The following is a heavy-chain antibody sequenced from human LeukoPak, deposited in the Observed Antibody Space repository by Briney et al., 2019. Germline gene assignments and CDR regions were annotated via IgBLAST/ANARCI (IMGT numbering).Heavy chain of an antibody. CDR2: IRSKADSYTT. J-gene: IGHJ2*01. CDR1: GFTLSGAA. V-gene: IGHV3-73*01. CDR3: RAAVAGDYFDL. Sequence: AGGSLRLSCAASGFTLSGAAMHWVRQAAGKGGEWLGRIRSKADSYTTAYAASVKGRFTVSRDDSKNTAYLQMNSLKTEDTAVYYCRAAVAGDYFDLWGRGTLVTVSS. D-gene: IGHD6-19*01.